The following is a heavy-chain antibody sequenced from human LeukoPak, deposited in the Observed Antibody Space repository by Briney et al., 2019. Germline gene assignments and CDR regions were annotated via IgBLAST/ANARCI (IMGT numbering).Heavy chain of an antibody. CDR2: ISSGSSTI. D-gene: IGHD2-21*02. J-gene: IGHJ3*02. CDR1: GFTFSSYS. V-gene: IGHV3-48*02. CDR3: AGENIVVVTAIRDAFDI. Sequence: GGSPRLSCAASGFTFSSYSMNWVRQAPGKGLEWVSYISSGSSTIYYADSVKGRFTISRDNAKNSLCLQMNSLRDEDTAVYYCAGENIVVVTAIRDAFDIWGQGTMVTVSS.